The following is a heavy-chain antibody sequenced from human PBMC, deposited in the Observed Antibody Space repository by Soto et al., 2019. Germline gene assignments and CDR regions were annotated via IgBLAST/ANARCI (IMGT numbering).Heavy chain of an antibody. D-gene: IGHD6-6*01. V-gene: IGHV3-53*01. CDR1: GFTVSSNY. CDR2: IYSGGST. CDR3: ARAPYSSSPSYYYYGMDV. Sequence: GGSLRLSCAASGFTVSSNYMSWVRQAPGKGLEWVSVIYSGGSTYYADSVKGRFTISRDNSKNTLYLQMNSLRAEDTAVYYCARAPYSSSPSYYYYGMDVWGQGTTVTVSS. J-gene: IGHJ6*02.